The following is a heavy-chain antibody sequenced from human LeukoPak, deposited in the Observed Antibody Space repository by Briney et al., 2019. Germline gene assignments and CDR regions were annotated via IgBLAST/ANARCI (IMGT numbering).Heavy chain of an antibody. CDR1: GYTFTGYY. D-gene: IGHD3-9*01. CDR2: INPNSGGT. V-gene: IGHV1-2*04. CDR3: ARGDILTGYYSHYGMDV. J-gene: IGHJ6*02. Sequence: ASVKVSCKASGYTFTGYYMHWVRQAPGQGLEWMGWINPNSGGTNYAQKVQGWVTMTRDTSISTAYMELSRLRSDDTAVYYCARGDILTGYYSHYGMDVWGQGTTVTVSS.